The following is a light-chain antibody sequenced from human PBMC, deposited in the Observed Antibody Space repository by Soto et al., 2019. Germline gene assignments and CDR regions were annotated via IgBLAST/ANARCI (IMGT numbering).Light chain of an antibody. J-gene: IGLJ1*01. CDR3: AAWDDSLNAL. CDR2: IND. V-gene: IGLV1-44*01. CDR1: SSNIGDNP. Sequence: QSVLTQPPSASGTPGQRVTISWSGSSSNIGDNPVNWYQQVPGAAPKLLIYINDQRPSGVPDRFSGSKSGTSASLAISGLQPEDEADYYCAAWDDSLNALFGTGTKVTVL.